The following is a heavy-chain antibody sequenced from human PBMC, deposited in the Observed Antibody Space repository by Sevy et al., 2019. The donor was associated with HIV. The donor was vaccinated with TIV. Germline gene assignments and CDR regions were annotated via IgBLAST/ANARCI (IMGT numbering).Heavy chain of an antibody. V-gene: IGHV3-23*01. CDR3: HGGYDSSQLASYYYYGMDV. Sequence: GGSLRLSCAASGFTFSSYAMSWVRQAPGKGLEWVSTIRGSGGSTYYADSVKGRFTISRDNSKNTLYFQMNSLRAEDTAVYYCHGGYDSSQLASYYYYGMDVWGQGTTVTVSS. J-gene: IGHJ6*02. CDR2: IRGSGGST. CDR1: GFTFSSYA. D-gene: IGHD3-22*01.